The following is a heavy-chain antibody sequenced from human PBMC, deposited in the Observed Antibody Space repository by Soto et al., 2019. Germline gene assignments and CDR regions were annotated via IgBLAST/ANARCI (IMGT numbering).Heavy chain of an antibody. CDR1: GGSVRTYY. D-gene: IGHD3-22*01. Sequence: SETLSLTCSVSGGSVRTYYWGWIRQPAGKGLEWIGRIYSTGSGNYNPSLRSRVTMSVDTSSNQISLRLSSVTAADTAVYYCARDEYYDSNNWFDPWGQGTLVTVSS. CDR2: IYSTGSG. V-gene: IGHV4-4*07. CDR3: ARDEYYDSNNWFDP. J-gene: IGHJ5*02.